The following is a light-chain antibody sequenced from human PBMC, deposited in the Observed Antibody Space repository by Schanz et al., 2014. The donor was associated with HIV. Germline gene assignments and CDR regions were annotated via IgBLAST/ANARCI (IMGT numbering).Light chain of an antibody. CDR3: QQYGSSPQT. V-gene: IGKV3-20*01. CDR2: GAS. CDR1: QSVSSNF. J-gene: IGKJ1*01. Sequence: EIVLTQSPGTLSLSLGERATLSCRASQSVSSNFLAWYQQKPNQAPRLLMYGASNRATGIPDRFSGSESGTDFTLTISRLEPEDFAVYYCQQYGSSPQTFGQGTKVEIK.